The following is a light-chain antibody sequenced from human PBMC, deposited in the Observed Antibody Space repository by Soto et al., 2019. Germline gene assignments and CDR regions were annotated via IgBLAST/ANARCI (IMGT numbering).Light chain of an antibody. CDR2: WAS. Sequence: DIVMTQSPDSLAVSLGERATINCRSSQSVLYSSSNKNYLAWYQQKPGQPPKLHIYWASTRESGVPDRFSGSGSGTDFTLTISSLQAEDVAVYYCQQYCSSPWTFGQGTKMEIK. CDR1: QSVLYSSSNKNY. V-gene: IGKV4-1*01. CDR3: QQYCSSPWT. J-gene: IGKJ1*01.